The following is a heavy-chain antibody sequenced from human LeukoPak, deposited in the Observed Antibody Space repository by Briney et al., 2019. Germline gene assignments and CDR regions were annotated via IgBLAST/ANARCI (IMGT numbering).Heavy chain of an antibody. V-gene: IGHV1-24*01. Sequence: ASVKVSCKVSGYSLTQLSMHWVRQGIGRGLEWMGGFDPVDGETIYAQKFQGRVTMTENTSTDTAYMELNSLRSDDTAVYYCAILLEDYAFSTGSAKDYWGQGTLVTVSS. CDR3: AILLEDYAFSTGSAKDY. J-gene: IGHJ4*02. CDR2: FDPVDGET. CDR1: GYSLTQLS. D-gene: IGHD3-3*01.